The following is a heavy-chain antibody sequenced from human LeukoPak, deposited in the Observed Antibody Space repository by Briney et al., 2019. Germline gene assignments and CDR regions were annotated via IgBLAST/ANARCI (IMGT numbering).Heavy chain of an antibody. D-gene: IGHD6-13*01. CDR1: GFTFDDYG. CDR2: INWNGGST. J-gene: IGHJ3*02. V-gene: IGHV3-20*04. Sequence: GSPRLSCAASGFTFDDYGMSWVSQAPGKGLEWVSGINWNGGSTGYAVSLKGRFTISRDNAKNSLYLQMNSLRAEDTALYYCARAGYSSSWYPGDIWGQGTMLADSS. CDR3: ARAGYSSSWYPGDI.